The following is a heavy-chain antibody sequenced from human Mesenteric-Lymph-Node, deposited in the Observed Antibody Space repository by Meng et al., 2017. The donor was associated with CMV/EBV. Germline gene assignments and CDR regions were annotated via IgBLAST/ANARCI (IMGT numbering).Heavy chain of an antibody. D-gene: IGHD3-16*01. CDR1: GASISGSNL. CDR3: ARSFWGLSGYFEN. Sequence: VSGASISGSNLWSWFRQPPGKGLELIGETDHSGSTNYNPSLKGRATISVDKSKNEIALEVKSVTAADTAVYYCARSFWGLSGYFENWGQGTLVTVSS. CDR2: TDHSGST. J-gene: IGHJ4*02. V-gene: IGHV4-4*02.